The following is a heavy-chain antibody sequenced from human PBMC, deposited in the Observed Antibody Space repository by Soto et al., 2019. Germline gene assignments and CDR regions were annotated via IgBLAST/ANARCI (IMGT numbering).Heavy chain of an antibody. CDR3: ARVPGP. Sequence: QLQLQESGSGLVKPSQTLSLTCAVSGGSISSGGYSWSWIRQPPGKGLEWIGYIYHSGSTYYNPSPXSXXTIPVDRSTNQFSLKLSSVTAADTAVYYCARVPGPWGQGTLVTVSS. V-gene: IGHV4-30-2*01. J-gene: IGHJ5*02. CDR2: IYHSGST. CDR1: GGSISSGGYS.